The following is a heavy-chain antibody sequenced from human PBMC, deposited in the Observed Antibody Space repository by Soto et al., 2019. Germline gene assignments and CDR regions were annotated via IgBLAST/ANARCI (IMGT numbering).Heavy chain of an antibody. D-gene: IGHD2-2*01. V-gene: IGHV3-66*01. J-gene: IGHJ3*02. CDR2: IYSGGST. Sequence: EVQLVESGGGLVQPGGSLRLSCAASGFTVSSNYMSWVRQAPGKGLEWVSVIYSGGSTYYADYVKGRFTISRDNSKNTLYLQMHSLRAEDTAVYYCARDNPQTRTLARHAFDIWGQGTMVTVSS. CDR3: ARDNPQTRTLARHAFDI. CDR1: GFTVSSNY.